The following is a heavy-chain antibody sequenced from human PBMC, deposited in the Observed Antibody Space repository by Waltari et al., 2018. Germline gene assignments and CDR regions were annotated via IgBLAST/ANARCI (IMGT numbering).Heavy chain of an antibody. CDR2: INHSGST. J-gene: IGHJ4*02. D-gene: IGHD6-6*01. CDR3: ARHTPQSSSSHFDY. V-gene: IGHV4-34*01. Sequence: QVQLQQWGAGLLKPSETLSLTCAVYGGSFSGYYWSWIRQPPGKGLEWIGEINHSGSTNYNPSLKSRVTISVDTSKNQFSLKLSSVTAADTAVYYCARHTPQSSSSHFDYWGQGTLVTVSS. CDR1: GGSFSGYY.